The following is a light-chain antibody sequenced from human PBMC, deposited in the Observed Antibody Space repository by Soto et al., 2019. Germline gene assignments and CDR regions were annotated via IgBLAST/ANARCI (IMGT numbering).Light chain of an antibody. V-gene: IGKV2-28*01. CDR3: MQSLRTPHT. Sequence: DIVMTQSPLSLPVTPGEPASISCRSSQSLLHSNGVNYLDWFLQKPGQSPQVLIYLGSNRASGVPGRFSGSGSGADFTLKISRVEAADVGVYYCMQSLRTPHTFGQGTKLEIK. J-gene: IGKJ2*01. CDR1: QSLLHSNGVNY. CDR2: LGS.